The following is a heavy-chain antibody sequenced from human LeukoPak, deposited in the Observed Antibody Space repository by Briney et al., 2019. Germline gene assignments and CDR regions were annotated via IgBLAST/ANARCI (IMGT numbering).Heavy chain of an antibody. V-gene: IGHV1-18*01. Sequence: GASVTVSCKASGYTFTSYGISWVRQAPGQGLEWMGWISAYNGNTNYAQKLQGRVTMTTDTSMNTAYRELRSLRSDDASVYYCARGATSSSSGLNYWGQGTLVTVSS. CDR3: ARGATSSSSGLNY. J-gene: IGHJ4*02. D-gene: IGHD6-6*01. CDR1: GYTFTSYG. CDR2: ISAYNGNT.